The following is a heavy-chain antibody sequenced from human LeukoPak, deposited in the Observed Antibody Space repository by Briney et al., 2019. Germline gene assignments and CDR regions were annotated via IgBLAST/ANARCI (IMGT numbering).Heavy chain of an antibody. D-gene: IGHD3-10*01. CDR1: GYTFTGYY. Sequence: GASVKVSCKASGYTFTGYYMHWVRQAPGQGPEWMGWINPNSGGTNYAQKFQGRVTMTRDTSISTAYMELSRLRSDDTAVYYCAREIENGSGSYYYYCGMDVWGQGTTVTVSS. CDR3: AREIENGSGSYYYYCGMDV. J-gene: IGHJ6*02. CDR2: INPNSGGT. V-gene: IGHV1-2*02.